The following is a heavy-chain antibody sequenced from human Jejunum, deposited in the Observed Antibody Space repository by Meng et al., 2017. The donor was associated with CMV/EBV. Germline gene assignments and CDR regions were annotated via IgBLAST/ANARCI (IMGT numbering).Heavy chain of an antibody. CDR3: VHRKDYSGNWNGGSADY. D-gene: IGHD1-1*01. Sequence: FSLTSSPVGVCWIRQPTGKALEWLAFIYWDDDKRYNPSLKNRLTITKDAPKNQVALTMTNMDPADTGTYHCVHRKDYSGNWNGGSADYWGQGALVTVSS. J-gene: IGHJ4*02. V-gene: IGHV2-5*02. CDR2: IYWDDDK. CDR1: FSLTSSPVG.